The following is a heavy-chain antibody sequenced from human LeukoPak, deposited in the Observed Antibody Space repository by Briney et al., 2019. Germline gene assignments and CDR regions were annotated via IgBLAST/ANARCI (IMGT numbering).Heavy chain of an antibody. CDR2: ISGSGGST. V-gene: IGHV3-23*01. D-gene: IGHD3-22*01. J-gene: IGHJ4*02. CDR1: GFTFSSYA. CDR3: ASRTTYYYDSSGFSDY. Sequence: GGSPRLSCAASGFTFSSYAMSWVRQAPGKGLEWVSAISGSGGSTYYADSVKGRFTISRDNSKNTLYLQMNSLRADDTAVYYCASRTTYYYDSSGFSDYWGQGTLVTVSS.